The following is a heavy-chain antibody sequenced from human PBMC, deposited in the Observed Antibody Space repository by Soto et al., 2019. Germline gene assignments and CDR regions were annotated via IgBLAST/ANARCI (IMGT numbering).Heavy chain of an antibody. Sequence: GGSLRLSCAASGFTFSNYGMHWVRQAPGKGLEWVSIISYDGGNKYYADSVKGRFTISRDNSKSTLYLQMNSLRAEDTAVYYWAKAVGYCSSSSCRDYYYYYGMDVWGQGTTVTVSS. CDR2: ISYDGGNK. V-gene: IGHV3-30*18. CDR1: GFTFSNYG. J-gene: IGHJ6*02. CDR3: AKAVGYCSSSSCRDYYYYYGMDV. D-gene: IGHD2-2*01.